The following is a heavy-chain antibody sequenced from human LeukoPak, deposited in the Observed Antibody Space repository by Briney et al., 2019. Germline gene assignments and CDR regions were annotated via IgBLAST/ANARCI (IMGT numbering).Heavy chain of an antibody. CDR1: GFTFSSYG. CDR3: ARGPLDYFDY. J-gene: IGHJ4*02. Sequence: PGRSLRLSCAASGFTFSSYGMHWVRQAPGKGLEWVAVIWYDGSNKYYADSVKGRFTISRDNSKNTLYLQMNSLRAEDTAVYYCARGPLDYFDYWGLGTLVTVSS. CDR2: IWYDGSNK. V-gene: IGHV3-33*01. D-gene: IGHD6-13*01.